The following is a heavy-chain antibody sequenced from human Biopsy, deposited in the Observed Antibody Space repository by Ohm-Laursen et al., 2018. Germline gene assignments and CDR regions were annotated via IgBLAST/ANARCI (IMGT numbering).Heavy chain of an antibody. CDR2: IIPLLGIT. CDR1: GYTFTNYG. V-gene: IGHV1-69*10. J-gene: IGHJ6*02. CDR3: AREYPEGDV. Sequence: VKISCKASGYTFTNYGISWVRQAPGQGLEWMGRIIPLLGITNYAERFQGRVTISVDRSTNTAYMELSSLKSEDTAVYYCAREYPEGDVWGQGTSVTVSS. D-gene: IGHD2-2*02.